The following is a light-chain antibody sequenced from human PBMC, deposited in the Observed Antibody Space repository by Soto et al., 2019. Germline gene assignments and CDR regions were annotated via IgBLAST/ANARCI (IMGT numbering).Light chain of an antibody. CDR3: QQYINSPWT. CDR1: QSVGSSY. Sequence: EVVLTQSPGTLSLSPGERATLSCGASQSVGSSYLAWYQQKPGQAPRLLIYGASTRATGIPDRFSGSESGTEYTLTISRLEAEDFAVYYCQQYINSPWTFGQGTKVEI. CDR2: GAS. J-gene: IGKJ1*01. V-gene: IGKV3-20*01.